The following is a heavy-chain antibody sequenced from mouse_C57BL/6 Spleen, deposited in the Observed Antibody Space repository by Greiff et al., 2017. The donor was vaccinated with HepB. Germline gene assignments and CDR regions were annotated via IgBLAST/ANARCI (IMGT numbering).Heavy chain of an antibody. CDR2: IDPSDSYT. CDR3: ARPLYDGYRYFDV. Sequence: VQLQQPGAELVMPGASVKLSCKASGYTFTSYWMHWVKQRPGHGLEWIGEIDPSDSYTNYNQKFKGKSTLTVDKSSSTAYMQRSSLTSEDSAVYYCARPLYDGYRYFDVWGTGTTVTVSS. D-gene: IGHD2-3*01. V-gene: IGHV1-69*01. CDR1: GYTFTSYW. J-gene: IGHJ1*03.